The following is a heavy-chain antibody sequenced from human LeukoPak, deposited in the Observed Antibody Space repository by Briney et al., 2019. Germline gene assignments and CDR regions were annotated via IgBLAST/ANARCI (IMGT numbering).Heavy chain of an antibody. CDR1: GFTFSSYS. V-gene: IGHV3-48*04. CDR2: IHSTGSTM. D-gene: IGHD4-23*01. CDR3: ARNGGNSDFDY. Sequence: PGGSLRLSCAASGFTFSSYSMNWVRQAPGKGLEWLSYIHSTGSTMYYADSVKGRFTISRDNAKNSLYLQMNSLRAEDTAVYYCARNGGNSDFDYWGQGTLVTVSS. J-gene: IGHJ4*02.